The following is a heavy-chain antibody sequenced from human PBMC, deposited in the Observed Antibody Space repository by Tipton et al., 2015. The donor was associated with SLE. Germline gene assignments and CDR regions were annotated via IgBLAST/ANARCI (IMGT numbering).Heavy chain of an antibody. CDR2: IYYSGST. V-gene: IGHV4-39*07. CDR1: GGSISSSSYY. J-gene: IGHJ3*02. D-gene: IGHD5-12*01. Sequence: TLSLTCTVSGGSISSSSYYWGWIRQPPGKGLEWIGSIYYSGSTYYNPSLKSRVTISVGTSKNQFSLKLSSATAADTAVYYCARAPGLRYAFDIWGQGTMVTVSS. CDR3: ARAPGLRYAFDI.